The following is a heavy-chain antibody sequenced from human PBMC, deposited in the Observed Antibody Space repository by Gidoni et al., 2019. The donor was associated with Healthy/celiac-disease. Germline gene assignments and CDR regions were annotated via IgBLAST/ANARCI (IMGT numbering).Heavy chain of an antibody. CDR1: GFPSSSYS. V-gene: IGHV3-21*01. J-gene: IGHJ4*02. Sequence: EVQLVQPGVGLVKPGGSLRLSCPASGFPSSSYSMNCVRLAPGKGLEWVSSITSSITYINYADAVKGRFTISRDNAKNSLYLQMKSLRAEDTAVYYCARAGGPTEGYGPFDYWGQGTLVTVSS. CDR3: ARAGGPTEGYGPFDY. CDR2: ITSSITYI. D-gene: IGHD5-18*01.